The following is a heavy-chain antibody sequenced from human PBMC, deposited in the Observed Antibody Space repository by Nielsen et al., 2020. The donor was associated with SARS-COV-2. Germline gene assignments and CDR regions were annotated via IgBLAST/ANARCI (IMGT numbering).Heavy chain of an antibody. J-gene: IGHJ4*02. D-gene: IGHD2-15*01. CDR2: INSDGSRT. Sequence: GESLKISCAASGFSFRNYGMNWVRQAPGKGLAWVAHINSDGSRTTYADSVKGRFTISRDKAENTLYLQMNSLRAEDTAVFYCVRGCGRSSCPYYLDNWGQGTLVTVSS. V-gene: IGHV3-74*03. CDR3: VRGCGRSSCPYYLDN. CDR1: GFSFRNYG.